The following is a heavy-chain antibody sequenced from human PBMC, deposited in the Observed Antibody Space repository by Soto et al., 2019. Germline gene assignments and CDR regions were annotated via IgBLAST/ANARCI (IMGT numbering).Heavy chain of an antibody. CDR3: ARLVMYDSSGYYGPFFDY. J-gene: IGHJ4*02. CDR2: INQDGSEK. CDR1: GFTFSSYW. D-gene: IGHD3-22*01. V-gene: IGHV3-7*01. Sequence: PGGSLRLSCAASGFTFSSYWMSWVRQAPGKGLEWVANINQDGSEKYYVDSVKGRFTISRDNAKNSLYLQMNSLRAEDTAVYYCARLVMYDSSGYYGPFFDYWGQGTLVTVSS.